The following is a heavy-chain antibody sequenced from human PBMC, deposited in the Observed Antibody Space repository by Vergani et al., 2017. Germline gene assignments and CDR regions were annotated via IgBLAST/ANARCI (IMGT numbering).Heavy chain of an antibody. V-gene: IGHV2-5*01. CDR1: GFSLATSGVG. CDR2: VYWNGEK. Sequence: QITLKESGPTLVRPTETLTLTCSFSGFSLATSGVGVTWIRQSPGKALEWLALVYWNGEKGYSPSLQSRLTITKDPSSDQVGLTLTNEQPVDTATYYCEHIPRFNMNYGLVDFWGQRIMVSVSS. D-gene: IGHD3-10*01. J-gene: IGHJ4*02. CDR3: EHIPRFNMNYGLVDF.